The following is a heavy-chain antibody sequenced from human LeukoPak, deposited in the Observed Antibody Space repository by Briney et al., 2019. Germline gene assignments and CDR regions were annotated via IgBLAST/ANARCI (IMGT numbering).Heavy chain of an antibody. Sequence: SETLSLTCAVYGGSFSGYYWSWIRQPPGKGLEWIGEINHSGSTNYNPSLKSRVTISVDTSKNQFSLKLSSVTAADTAVCYCARLQWLVRIYYYGMDVWGQGTTVTVSS. J-gene: IGHJ6*02. CDR2: INHSGST. D-gene: IGHD6-19*01. CDR3: ARLQWLVRIYYYGMDV. CDR1: GGSFSGYY. V-gene: IGHV4-34*01.